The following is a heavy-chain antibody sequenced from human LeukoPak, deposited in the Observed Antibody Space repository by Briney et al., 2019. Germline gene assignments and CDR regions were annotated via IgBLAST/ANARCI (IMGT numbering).Heavy chain of an antibody. D-gene: IGHD5-12*01. V-gene: IGHV4-59*01. Sequence: PSETLSLTCTVSGGSISFYYWSCIRQPPGQGLEWIGNIYYSGSTNYNPSLKSRVTISVDTSKHQFSLKLSSVTAADTALFYCARLGGGYAFFDYWGQGTLVTVSS. J-gene: IGHJ4*02. CDR3: ARLGGGYAFFDY. CDR1: GGSISFYY. CDR2: IYYSGST.